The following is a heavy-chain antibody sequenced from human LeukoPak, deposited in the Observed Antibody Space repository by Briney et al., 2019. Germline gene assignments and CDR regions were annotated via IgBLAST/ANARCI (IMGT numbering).Heavy chain of an antibody. J-gene: IGHJ4*02. CDR2: ISGSGDGT. CDR3: AKAPGFTVVTSFDW. CDR1: GFTFRSYA. D-gene: IGHD4-23*01. Sequence: PGGSLRLSCEASGFTFRSYAVNWVRQAPGKGLEWVSVISGSGDGTHYADSVKGRFTISRDNSKNTLYLQMNSLRVEDTAVYSCAKAPGFTVVTSFDWWGQGTLVTVSS. V-gene: IGHV3-23*01.